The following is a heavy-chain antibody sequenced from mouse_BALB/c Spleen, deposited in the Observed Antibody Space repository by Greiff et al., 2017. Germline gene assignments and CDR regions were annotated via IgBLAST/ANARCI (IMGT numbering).Heavy chain of an antibody. Sequence: EVQLQESGPGLVKPSQSLSLTCTVTGYSITSDYAWNWIRQFPGNKLEWMGYISYSGSTSYNPSLKSRISITRDTSKNQFFLQLNSVTTEDTATYYCARSGRSIYLYYFDYWGQGTTLTVSS. CDR1: GYSITSDYA. CDR3: ARSGRSIYLYYFDY. J-gene: IGHJ2*01. CDR2: ISYSGST. V-gene: IGHV3-2*02. D-gene: IGHD5-5*01.